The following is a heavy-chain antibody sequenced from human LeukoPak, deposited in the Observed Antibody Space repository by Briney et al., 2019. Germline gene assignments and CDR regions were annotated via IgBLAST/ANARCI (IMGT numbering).Heavy chain of an antibody. J-gene: IGHJ5*02. CDR3: ARGRFGEWDNWFDP. CDR2: INPNSGAT. D-gene: IGHD3-10*01. V-gene: IGHV1-2*02. Sequence: ASVKVSCKASGYTFTGYYIHWVRQAPGQGLEWMAWINPNSGATNYAQKFQGRVTMTRDTSISTAYMELSRLTSDDTAVYFCARGRFGEWDNWFDPWGQGTLVTVSS. CDR1: GYTFTGYY.